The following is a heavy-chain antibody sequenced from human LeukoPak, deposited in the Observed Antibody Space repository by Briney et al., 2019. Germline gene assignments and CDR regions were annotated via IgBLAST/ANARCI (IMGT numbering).Heavy chain of an antibody. V-gene: IGHV4-38-2*02. D-gene: IGHD4-17*01. J-gene: IGHJ5*02. CDR3: AIANYGDYGWFGP. Sequence: SETLSLTCTVSGYSISSGYYWGWIRQPPGKGLEWIGSIYHSGSTYYNPSLESRVTISVDTSKNQFSLKLSSVTAADTAVYYCAIANYGDYGWFGPWGQGTLVTVSS. CDR1: GYSISSGYY. CDR2: IYHSGST.